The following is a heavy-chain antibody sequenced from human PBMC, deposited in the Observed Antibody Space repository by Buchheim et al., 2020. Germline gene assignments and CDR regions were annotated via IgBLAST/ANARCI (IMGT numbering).Heavy chain of an antibody. CDR1: VYTFTSYD. CDR3: ARSQHYYENNWFDS. V-gene: IGHV1-18*04. CDR2: ISVYNGNT. J-gene: IGHJ5*01. D-gene: IGHD3-22*01. Sequence: QVQLVQSGVEVKKPGASVKVSCKASVYTFTSYDISWVRQAPGQGLEWMGWISVYNGNTNSAQNLQGRVTMTTDTSTSTAYMELRSLRSDDTAMYYCARSQHYYENNWFDSWGQGTL.